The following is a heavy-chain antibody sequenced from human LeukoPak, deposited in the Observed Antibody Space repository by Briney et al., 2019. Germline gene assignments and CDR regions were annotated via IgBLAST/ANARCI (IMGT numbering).Heavy chain of an antibody. V-gene: IGHV1-69*13. D-gene: IGHD5-24*01. CDR3: AGRRDGYNFHFDY. CDR2: IIPIFGTA. Sequence: SVKVSCKASGGTFSSYAISWVRQAPGQGLEWMGGIIPIFGTANYAQKFQGRVTITADESTSTAYMELSSLRSEDTAVYYCAGRRDGYNFHFDYWGQGTLDTVSS. J-gene: IGHJ4*02. CDR1: GGTFSSYA.